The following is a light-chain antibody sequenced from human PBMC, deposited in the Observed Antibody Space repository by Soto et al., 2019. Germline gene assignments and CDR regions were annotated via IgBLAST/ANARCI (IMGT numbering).Light chain of an antibody. CDR2: DAS. V-gene: IGKV3-15*01. CDR1: QSVSSN. J-gene: IGKJ2*01. Sequence: EIVMTQSPATLSLSPGDRVTLSCRASQSVSSNLAWYQQKPGQAPRLLIYDASTRATGIPARFSGSGSGTEFTLTTSSLQSADCAVYYCQRYNECVKAFGQGTKVAI. CDR3: QRYNECVKA.